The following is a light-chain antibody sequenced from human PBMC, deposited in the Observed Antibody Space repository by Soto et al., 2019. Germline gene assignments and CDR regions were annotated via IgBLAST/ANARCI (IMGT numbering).Light chain of an antibody. CDR3: QQGSTWPWT. CDR2: GAS. V-gene: IGKV3-11*01. Sequence: EIVLTQSPATLSLSPGERATLFCRASQSVGSSLAWYQQKLGQAPRLLIYGASDRATDIPGRFSGSGSGTDFTLIISSLEPEDFEFYYCQQGSTWPWTFGQGTKVDIK. J-gene: IGKJ1*01. CDR1: QSVGSS.